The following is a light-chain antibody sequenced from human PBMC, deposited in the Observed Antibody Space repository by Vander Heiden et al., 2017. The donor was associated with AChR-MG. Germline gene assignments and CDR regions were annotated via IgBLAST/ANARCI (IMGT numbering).Light chain of an antibody. CDR1: RLGEKY. CDR2: QDI. Sequence: SYELTQPPSVSVSPGQTATITCPGERLGEKYVCWYQQKSGQSPVVVIYQDIQRPSGIPERIAGSNSGNTATLTISGTQAMDEADYYCQASDTNGVVFGGGTKLTVL. CDR3: QASDTNGVV. V-gene: IGLV3-1*01. J-gene: IGLJ2*01.